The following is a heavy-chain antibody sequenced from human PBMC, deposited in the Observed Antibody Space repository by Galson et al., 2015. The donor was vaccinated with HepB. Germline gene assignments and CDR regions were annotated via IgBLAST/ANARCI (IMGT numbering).Heavy chain of an antibody. Sequence: SLRLSCAASGFTFSSYGMHWVRQAPGKGLEWVAFIRYDGSNKYYADSVKGRFTISRDNSKNTLYLQMNSLRAEDTAVYYCAKDRYRYGGLDYWGQGTLVTVSS. CDR3: AKDRYRYGGLDY. J-gene: IGHJ4*02. V-gene: IGHV3-30*02. CDR2: IRYDGSNK. D-gene: IGHD4-23*01. CDR1: GFTFSSYG.